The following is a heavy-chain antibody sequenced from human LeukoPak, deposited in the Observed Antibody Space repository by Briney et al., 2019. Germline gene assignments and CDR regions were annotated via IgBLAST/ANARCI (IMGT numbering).Heavy chain of an antibody. CDR1: GGSISSYY. V-gene: IGHV4-59*08. CDR2: IYYMGST. J-gene: IGHJ4*02. D-gene: IGHD2-15*01. Sequence: SETLSLTCTVSGGSISSYYWSWIRQPPGKGLEWIGYIYYMGSTNYNPSLKSRVTITVDTSKNRFSLRLSCVTAAHPAVYYCASHVDCSGGSCYPGSDYFDSWGQGTLVTVSS. CDR3: ASHVDCSGGSCYPGSDYFDS.